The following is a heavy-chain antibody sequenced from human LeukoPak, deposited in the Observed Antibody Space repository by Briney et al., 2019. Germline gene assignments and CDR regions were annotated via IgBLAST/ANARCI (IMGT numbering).Heavy chain of an antibody. Sequence: GGSLRLSCAASGFTFSGSAMHWVRQASGKGLGWVGRIRSKANSYATAYAASVKGRFTISRDDSKNTEYLQMNSLRAEDTAVYYCAKDLRGHGGAFDIWGQGTMVTVSS. CDR3: AKDLRGHGGAFDI. D-gene: IGHD3-10*01. V-gene: IGHV3-73*01. CDR1: GFTFSGSA. J-gene: IGHJ3*02. CDR2: IRSKANSYAT.